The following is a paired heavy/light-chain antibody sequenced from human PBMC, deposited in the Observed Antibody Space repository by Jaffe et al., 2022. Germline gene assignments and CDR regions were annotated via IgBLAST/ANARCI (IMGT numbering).Heavy chain of an antibody. CDR2: IRNKANSDTT. CDR1: GFIFSDYY. J-gene: IGHJ4*02. V-gene: IGHV3-72*01. Sequence: EVQLVESGGGLVQPGGSLRLSCEASGFIFSDYYMDWVRQAPGKGLEWVGRIRNKANSDTTEYAASVKGRFTISRDDSKTSLYLQMNSLKTEDTAVYYCARAITATTRGIGYWGQGTLVTVSS. CDR3: ARAITATTRGIGY. D-gene: IGHD1-7*01.
Light chain of an antibody. Sequence: QSVLTQPPSASGTPGQRVTISCSGGSSNIGRNSVYWYQQFPGTAPKLLIYGINQRPSGVPDRFSGSKSGTSASLAISGLRSEDEADYYCATWDDSLSGRAFGGGTKLTVL. CDR1: SSNIGRNS. CDR2: GIN. CDR3: ATWDDSLSGRA. J-gene: IGLJ2*01. V-gene: IGLV1-47*01.